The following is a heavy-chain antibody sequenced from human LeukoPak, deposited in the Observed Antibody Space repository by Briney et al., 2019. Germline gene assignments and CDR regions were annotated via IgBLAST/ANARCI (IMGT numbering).Heavy chain of an antibody. CDR2: INPNSGGT. V-gene: IGHV1-2*02. J-gene: IGHJ3*02. CDR1: GYTFTGYY. D-gene: IGHD6-13*01. Sequence: ASVKVSCKASGYTFTGYYMHWVRQAPGQGLEWMGWINPNSGGTNYAQKFQGRVTMTRDTSISTAYMELSRLRSDDTAVYYCARVAADGGDAFDIWGQGTMVTVSS. CDR3: ARVAADGGDAFDI.